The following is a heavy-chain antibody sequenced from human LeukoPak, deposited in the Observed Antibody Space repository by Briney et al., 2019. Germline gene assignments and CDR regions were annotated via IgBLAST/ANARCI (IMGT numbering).Heavy chain of an antibody. CDR3: ARQFYLRRNWNYAFDS. CDR1: GFTLSNYG. J-gene: IGHJ4*02. CDR2: IWSDGITK. D-gene: IGHD1-7*01. Sequence: PGTSLRLSCAASGFTLSNYGMHWVRQAPGKGLEWATVIWSDGITKYYADSVKGRFTISRDNSKNVLYLQMNSLRAEDTAVYYCARQFYLRRNWNYAFDSWGQGTLVTVSS. V-gene: IGHV3-33*01.